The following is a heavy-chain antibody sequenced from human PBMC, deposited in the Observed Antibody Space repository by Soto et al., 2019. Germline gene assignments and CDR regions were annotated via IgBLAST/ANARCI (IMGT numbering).Heavy chain of an antibody. CDR2: ISGSGGST. J-gene: IGHJ4*02. CDR3: AKVRGRMVYAIRGPFDY. V-gene: IGHV3-23*01. D-gene: IGHD2-8*01. CDR1: GFTFSSYA. Sequence: GGSLRLSCAASGFTFSSYAMSWVRQAPGKGLEWVSAISGSGGSTYYADSVKGRFTISRDNSKNTLYLQMNSLRAEDTAVYYCAKVRGRMVYAIRGPFDYWGQGTLVTVSS.